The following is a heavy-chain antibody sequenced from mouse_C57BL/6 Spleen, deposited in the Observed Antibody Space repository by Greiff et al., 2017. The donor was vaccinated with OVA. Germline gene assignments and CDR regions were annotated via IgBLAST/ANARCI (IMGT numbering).Heavy chain of an antibody. CDR1: GYSFTGYY. Sequence: VQLQQSGPELVKPGASVKISCKASGYSFTGYYMNWVKQSPEKSLEWIGEINPSTGGTTYNQKFKAKATLTVDKSSSTVYMQLKSLTSEDSAVYYCARYYGSKRYYYALDYWGQGTSVTVSS. D-gene: IGHD1-1*01. V-gene: IGHV1-42*01. CDR2: INPSTGGT. CDR3: ARYYGSKRYYYALDY. J-gene: IGHJ4*01.